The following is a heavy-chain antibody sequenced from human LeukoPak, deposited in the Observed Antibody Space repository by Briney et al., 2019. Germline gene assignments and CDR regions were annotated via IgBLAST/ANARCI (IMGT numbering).Heavy chain of an antibody. J-gene: IGHJ4*02. V-gene: IGHV3-64D*06. CDR1: EFTFGTYA. D-gene: IGHD6-13*01. Sequence: GGSLRLSCSASEFTFGTYAMLWVRQAPGKGLEYVSAISSNGRDTYYAASVRGRFSISRVNSNNTLYLQMSSLRPEDTAMYYCARLAAAGHSDYWGQGSLVAVST. CDR2: ISSNGRDT. CDR3: ARLAAAGHSDY.